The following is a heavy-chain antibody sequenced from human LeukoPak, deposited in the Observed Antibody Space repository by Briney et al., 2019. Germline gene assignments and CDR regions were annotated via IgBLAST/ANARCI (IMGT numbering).Heavy chain of an antibody. V-gene: IGHV3-15*01. D-gene: IGHD4-11*01. CDR3: ATDREGLHSKASYYYYGMDV. CDR2: IKTKTDGGTT. CDR1: GFTFRNAW. Sequence: PGGSLRLSCAASGFTFRNAWMTWVRQAPGKGLEWVGRIKTKTDGGTTDYAAPVKGRFSIARDDSKNTLYVQINSLRTEDTAVYYCATDREGLHSKASYYYYGMDVWGQGTTVTVSS. J-gene: IGHJ6*02.